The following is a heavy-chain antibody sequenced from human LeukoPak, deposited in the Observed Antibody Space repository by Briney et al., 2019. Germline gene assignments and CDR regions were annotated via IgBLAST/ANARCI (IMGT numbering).Heavy chain of an antibody. V-gene: IGHV4-34*01. CDR1: GGSFSPYY. J-gene: IGHJ6*03. CDR3: ARRPCYYYMDV. Sequence: SETLSLTCAVYGGSFSPYYWSWICQSPDKGLEWIGEINHSRSTNYNPSLKSRVTISVHPSKNQFSLKLSSVTAADTAVYYCARRPCYYYMDVWGKGTTVTISS. CDR2: INHSRST.